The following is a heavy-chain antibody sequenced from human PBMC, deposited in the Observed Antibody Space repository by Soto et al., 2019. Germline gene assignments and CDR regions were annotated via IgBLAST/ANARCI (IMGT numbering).Heavy chain of an antibody. CDR1: GFTFSSYG. Sequence: GGSLRLSCAASGFTFSSYGMHWVRQAPGKGLEWVAVIWYDGSNKYYADSVKGRFTISRDNSKNTLYLQMNSLRAEDTAVYYCARDNIMVRDPYGMDVWGQGTTVTVSS. V-gene: IGHV3-33*01. CDR3: ARDNIMVRDPYGMDV. D-gene: IGHD3-10*01. J-gene: IGHJ6*02. CDR2: IWYDGSNK.